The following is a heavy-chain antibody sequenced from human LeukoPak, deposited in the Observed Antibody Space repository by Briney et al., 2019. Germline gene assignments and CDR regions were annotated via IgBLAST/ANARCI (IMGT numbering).Heavy chain of an antibody. CDR2: ISGSGGST. Sequence: PGGSLRLSCAASGFTFSSYAMSWVRQAPGKGLEWVSAISGSGGSTYYADSVKGRFTLSRDNSKNTLYLQMNSLRAEDTAVYYCAKDIVVVPAANIAAAGNYWGQGTLVTVSS. D-gene: IGHD2-2*01. V-gene: IGHV3-23*01. CDR1: GFTFSSYA. CDR3: AKDIVVVPAANIAAAGNY. J-gene: IGHJ4*02.